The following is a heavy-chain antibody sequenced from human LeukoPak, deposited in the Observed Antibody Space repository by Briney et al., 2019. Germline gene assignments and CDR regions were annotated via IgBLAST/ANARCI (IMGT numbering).Heavy chain of an antibody. D-gene: IGHD2-8*01. CDR1: GFTFSSYA. J-gene: IGHJ4*02. Sequence: GGSLRLSCAASGFTFSSYAMHWVRQAPGKGLEWVAFIRYDGSNKYYADSVKGRFTICRDNSKNTLYLQMNSLRAEDTAVYYCAKDAPIVLMVYARGDFDYWGQGTLVTVSS. CDR2: IRYDGSNK. V-gene: IGHV3-30*02. CDR3: AKDAPIVLMVYARGDFDY.